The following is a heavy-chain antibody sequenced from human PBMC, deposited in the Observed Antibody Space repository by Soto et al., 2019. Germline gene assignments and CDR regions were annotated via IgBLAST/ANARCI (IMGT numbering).Heavy chain of an antibody. D-gene: IGHD2-15*01. J-gene: IGHJ4*02. V-gene: IGHV3-64D*06. CDR1: GFSFSSCS. Sequence: PGGSLRLSCSASGFSFSSCSMHWVRQAPGKGLEYVAVIRHNGDGIYYGDSVKGRFTVSRDNSKNTLYLQMSSLRAEDTAVYYCVRDWWGFDYWGQGTLVTVSS. CDR3: VRDWWGFDY. CDR2: IRHNGDGI.